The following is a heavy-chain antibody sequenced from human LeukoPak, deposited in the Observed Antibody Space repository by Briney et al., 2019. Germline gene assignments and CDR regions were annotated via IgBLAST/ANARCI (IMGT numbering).Heavy chain of an antibody. D-gene: IGHD7-27*01. J-gene: IGHJ4*02. Sequence: ASVKVSCQALGYTFTDHYFHWLRQAPGQGIEWMGWIHPGRGDTNIAQKFQGRVSLTSDMSISTAYMELSRLTSGDTAVYYCARGHNWGPDYWGQGTLVSVSS. CDR3: ARGHNWGPDY. V-gene: IGHV1-2*02. CDR1: GYTFTDHY. CDR2: IHPGRGDT.